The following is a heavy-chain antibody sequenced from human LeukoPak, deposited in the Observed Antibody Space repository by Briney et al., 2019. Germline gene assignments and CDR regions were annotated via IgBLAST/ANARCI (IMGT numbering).Heavy chain of an antibody. J-gene: IGHJ4*02. D-gene: IGHD2-2*02. CDR2: ISVYNGDT. V-gene: IGHV1-18*01. CDR3: ARDWGYCSSSSCYNSALWPGY. CDR1: GYTFTSHG. Sequence: ASVTVSCTASGYTFTSHGISWVRPAPGQGPEWMGWISVYNGDTNYAQKFQGRVTMTTDTSTSTAYMELRSLRSDDTAVYYCARDWGYCSSSSCYNSALWPGYWGQGTLVTVSS.